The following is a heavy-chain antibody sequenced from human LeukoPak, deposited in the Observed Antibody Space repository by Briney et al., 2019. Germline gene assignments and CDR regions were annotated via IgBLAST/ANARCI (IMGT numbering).Heavy chain of an antibody. Sequence: SETLSLTCTVSGGSISSGGYYWSWIRQHPGKGLEWIGYIYYSGSTYYNPSLKSRVTISVDTSKNQFSLKLSSVTAADTAVYYCARHGSGSYSWAYWGQGTLVTVSS. CDR3: ARHGSGSYSWAY. CDR1: GGSISSGGYY. CDR2: IYYSGST. D-gene: IGHD1-26*01. V-gene: IGHV4-39*01. J-gene: IGHJ4*02.